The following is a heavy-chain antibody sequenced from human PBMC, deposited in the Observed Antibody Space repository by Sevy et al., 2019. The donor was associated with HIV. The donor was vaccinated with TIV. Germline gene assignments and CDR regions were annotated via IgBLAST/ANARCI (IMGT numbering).Heavy chain of an antibody. J-gene: IGHJ3*02. CDR3: ARDLEYCSGGSSYSVANDHDAFDI. Sequence: GGSLRLSCAASGFTFSDYYMSWIRQAPGKGLEWVSYISSSGSTIYYADSVKGRFTISRDNAKNSLYLQMNSVRAEDTAVYYCARDLEYCSGGSSYSVANDHDAFDIWGQGTMVTVSS. D-gene: IGHD2-15*01. CDR2: ISSSGSTI. V-gene: IGHV3-11*01. CDR1: GFTFSDYY.